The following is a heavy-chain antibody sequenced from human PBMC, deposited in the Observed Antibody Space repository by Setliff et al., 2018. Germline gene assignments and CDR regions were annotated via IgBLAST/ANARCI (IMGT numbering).Heavy chain of an antibody. V-gene: IGHV4-38-2*01. CDR2: IYYSGNT. Sequence: PSETLSLTCAVSVYSISRDCHWGWIRQPPGKGLEWIGSIYYSGNTYYNASLKGRVTISGDTSKNQFSLKLTAVTAADTAIYYCARHRAVAGAYYFDFWGQGTPVTVSS. CDR1: VYSISRDCH. CDR3: ARHRAVAGAYYFDF. J-gene: IGHJ4*02. D-gene: IGHD6-19*01.